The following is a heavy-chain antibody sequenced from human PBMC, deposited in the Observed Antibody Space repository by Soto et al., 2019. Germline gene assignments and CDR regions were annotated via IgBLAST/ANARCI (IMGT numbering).Heavy chain of an antibody. Sequence: QLTLKESGPALVKPTQTLTLTCTFSGFSLTTSGVGVGWIRQPQGKATEWLALIYWDDDKRYKSSLKTRVNITKDTFKNQVVLKMPNIDTVDTSTYYCAHGLFNTFLGFVSTTSIYFYSWGQGIPVSFSS. J-gene: IGHJ5*01. V-gene: IGHV2-5*02. D-gene: IGHD2-2*02. CDR1: GFSLTTSGVG. CDR3: AHGLFNTFLGFVSTTSIYFYS. CDR2: IYWDDDK.